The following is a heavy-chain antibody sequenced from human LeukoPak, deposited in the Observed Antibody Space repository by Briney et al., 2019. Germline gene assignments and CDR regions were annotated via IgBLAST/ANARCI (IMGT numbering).Heavy chain of an antibody. J-gene: IGHJ4*02. CDR3: ARGGIAARLFDY. CDR1: GGSISSGSYY. Sequence: SQTLSLTCTVSGGSISSGSYYWSWIRQPAGKGLERIGRIYTSGSTNYNPSLKSRVTISVDTSKNQFSLKLSSVTAADTAVYYCARGGIAARLFDYWGQGTLVTVSS. D-gene: IGHD6-6*01. V-gene: IGHV4-61*02. CDR2: IYTSGST.